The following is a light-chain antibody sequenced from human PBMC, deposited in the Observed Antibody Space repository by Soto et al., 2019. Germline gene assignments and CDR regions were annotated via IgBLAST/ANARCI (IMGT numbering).Light chain of an antibody. Sequence: DIQMTQSPSSLSASIGDRVTITCQASHDISNHLNWYQHKPGKAPKLLIYGASTLETGVPSRFSGSGSGTDFTFAISNFQSEDVATYYCHHYDIPPPVTFGQGTRLEIK. V-gene: IGKV1-33*01. CDR1: HDISNH. CDR2: GAS. J-gene: IGKJ5*01. CDR3: HHYDIPPPVT.